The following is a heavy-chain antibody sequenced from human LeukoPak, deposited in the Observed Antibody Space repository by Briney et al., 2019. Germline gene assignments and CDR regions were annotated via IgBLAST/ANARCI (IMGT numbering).Heavy chain of an antibody. D-gene: IGHD1-26*01. CDR3: ARDPYSGTYGDTYYYMDV. Sequence: PGGSLRLSCADSGFTFSSYGVSWVRQAPGKGLEWVSGISGSGHRTYYADSVKGRFNISRDNSKSTLYLQMNSLRAEDTAVYYCARDPYSGTYGDTYYYMDVWGKGTTVTISS. V-gene: IGHV3-23*01. CDR2: ISGSGHRT. CDR1: GFTFSSYG. J-gene: IGHJ6*03.